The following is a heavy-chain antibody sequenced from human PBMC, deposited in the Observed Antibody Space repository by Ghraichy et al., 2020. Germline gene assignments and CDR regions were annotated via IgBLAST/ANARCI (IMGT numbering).Heavy chain of an antibody. CDR1: GFPFSNHA. Sequence: GESLNISCAVSGFPFSNHAMHWVRQAPGKGLEWVAVISYDGSHQNYADSVRGRCSISRDNSKNTLYLQMHSLRAEDTAVYHCVTEGARLLHDYWGQGTLVTVSS. J-gene: IGHJ4*02. CDR2: ISYDGSHQ. V-gene: IGHV3-30-3*01. D-gene: IGHD2-15*01. CDR3: VTEGARLLHDY.